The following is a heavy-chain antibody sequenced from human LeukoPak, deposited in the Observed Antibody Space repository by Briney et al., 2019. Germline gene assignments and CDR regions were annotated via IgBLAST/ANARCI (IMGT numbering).Heavy chain of an antibody. D-gene: IGHD7-27*01. CDR2: ISWNSGSI. V-gene: IGHV3-9*03. CDR1: GFTFDDYA. J-gene: IGHJ3*02. CDR3: AKDTSLGAFDI. Sequence: GGSLRLSCAASGFTFDDYAMHWVRQAPGKGLEWVSGISWNSGSIGYADSVNGRFTISRVNAKNSLYLQMNSLRAEDMALYYCAKDTSLGAFDIWGQGTMVTVSS.